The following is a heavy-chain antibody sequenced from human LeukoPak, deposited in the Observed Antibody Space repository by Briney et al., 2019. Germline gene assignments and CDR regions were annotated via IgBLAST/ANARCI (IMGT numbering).Heavy chain of an antibody. Sequence: GGSLRLSCAASGFSFSSYAMSWVRQAPGKGLEWVSAISGSGGNTYYADSVKGRFTISRDNAKNSLYLQMNSLRAEDTAVYYCARAPVGYFDLWGRGTLVTVSS. CDR2: ISGSGGNT. CDR1: GFSFSSYA. CDR3: ARAPVGYFDL. J-gene: IGHJ2*01. V-gene: IGHV3-23*01.